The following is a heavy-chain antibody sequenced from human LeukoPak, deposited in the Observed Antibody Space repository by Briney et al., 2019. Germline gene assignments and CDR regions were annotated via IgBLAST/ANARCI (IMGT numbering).Heavy chain of an antibody. V-gene: IGHV4-61*02. CDR2: IYTSGST. CDR3: AKGGYSYGYGLFGDY. D-gene: IGHD5-18*01. J-gene: IGHJ4*02. Sequence: PSETLSLTCTVSGGSISSGSYYWSWIRQPAGKGLEWIGRIYTSGSTNYNPSPKSRVTISVDTSKNQFSLKLSSVTAADTAVYYCAKGGYSYGYGLFGDYWGQGTLVTVSS. CDR1: GGSISSGSYY.